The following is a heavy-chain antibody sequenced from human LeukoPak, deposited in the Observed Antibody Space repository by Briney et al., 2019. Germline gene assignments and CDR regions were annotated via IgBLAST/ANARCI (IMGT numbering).Heavy chain of an antibody. D-gene: IGHD3-10*01. Sequence: SVKVSCKASGGTFSSYAISWVRQAPGHGLEWMGGIIPIFGTANYAQKFQGRVTITTDESTSTAYMELSSLRSEDTAVYYCARAPSYYGSGSYYSGIWGQGTMVTVSS. V-gene: IGHV1-69*05. J-gene: IGHJ3*02. CDR2: IIPIFGTA. CDR1: GGTFSSYA. CDR3: ARAPSYYGSGSYYSGI.